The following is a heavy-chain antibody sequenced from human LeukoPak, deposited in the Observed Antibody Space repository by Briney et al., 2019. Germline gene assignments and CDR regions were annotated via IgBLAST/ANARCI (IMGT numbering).Heavy chain of an antibody. CDR1: GFRFSLYA. CDR3: ARVGTAMVTIVAPYYMDV. Sequence: GGSLRLSCAASGFRFSLYALNWVRQAPGKWREWVASISDDENNKYYADSVKGRFTISRDHSMNTLYLQMNSLRADDTAVYYCARVGTAMVTIVAPYYMDVWGKGTTVTVSS. V-gene: IGHV3-30*04. D-gene: IGHD5-18*01. CDR2: ISDDENNK. J-gene: IGHJ6*03.